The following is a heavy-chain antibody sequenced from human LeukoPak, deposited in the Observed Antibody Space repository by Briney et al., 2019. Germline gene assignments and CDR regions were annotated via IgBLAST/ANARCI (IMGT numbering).Heavy chain of an antibody. D-gene: IGHD4-17*01. J-gene: IGHJ3*02. CDR1: GYTFTSYY. CDR2: INPSGGST. Sequence: ASVKVSCKASGYTFTSYYMHWVRQAPGQGLEWMGIINPSGGSTSYAQKFQGRVTMTRDTSTSTVYMELSSLRSEDTAVYYCARDPRLPTVTNGAFDIWGQGTMVTVSS. V-gene: IGHV1-46*01. CDR3: ARDPRLPTVTNGAFDI.